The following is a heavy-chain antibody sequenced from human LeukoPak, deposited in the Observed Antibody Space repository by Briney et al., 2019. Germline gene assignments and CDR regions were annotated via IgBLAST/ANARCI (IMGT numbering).Heavy chain of an antibody. D-gene: IGHD6-13*01. J-gene: IGHJ4*02. V-gene: IGHV3-23*01. CDR1: GFTFSSYA. CDR3: AKVGGSGSSWYGVIDY. CDR2: ISGSGGST. Sequence: GGSLTLSCAASGFTFSSYAMSWVRQAPGKGLEWVSAISGSGGSTYYADSVKGRFTISRDNSKNTLYLQMNSLRAEDTAVYYCAKVGGSGSSWYGVIDYWGQGTLVTVSS.